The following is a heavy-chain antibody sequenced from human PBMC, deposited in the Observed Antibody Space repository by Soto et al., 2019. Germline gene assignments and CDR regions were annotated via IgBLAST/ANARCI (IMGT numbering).Heavy chain of an antibody. CDR2: IYYSGNT. D-gene: IGHD3-16*01. Sequence: QVQLQESGPGLVKPSQTLSLTCTVSGGSTSSDNYWSWIRQPPGKGREWIGHIYYSGNTDYNPSLKSRLAISIDTSKNQFSLKLSSVTAADTAVYFCAREGGESSDGLYYFDSWGQGYLVTVSS. CDR1: GGSTSSDNY. V-gene: IGHV4-30-4*01. J-gene: IGHJ4*02. CDR3: AREGGESSDGLYYFDS.